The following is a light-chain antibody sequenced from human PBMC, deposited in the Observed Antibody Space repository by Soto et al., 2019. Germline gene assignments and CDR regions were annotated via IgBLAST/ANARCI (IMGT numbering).Light chain of an antibody. CDR2: DAS. V-gene: IGKV1-33*01. Sequence: DIQMTQSPSSLPASVGDRVTITCRASQDISNYLNWYQQKLGKAPKLLIYDASNLETGVPSRFRGSGSGTEFTLTISSLQPDDFATYYCQQYSTYSPYTFGQGTKVDI. J-gene: IGKJ2*01. CDR1: QDISNY. CDR3: QQYSTYSPYT.